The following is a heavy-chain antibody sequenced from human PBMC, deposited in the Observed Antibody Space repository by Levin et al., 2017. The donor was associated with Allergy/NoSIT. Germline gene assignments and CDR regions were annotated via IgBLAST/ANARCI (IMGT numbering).Heavy chain of an antibody. CDR1: GGSFSGYY. J-gene: IGHJ4*02. V-gene: IGHV4-34*01. CDR3: ARGFNYDILTGHKTPFDY. Sequence: SETLSLTCAVYGGSFSGYYWSWIRQPPGKGLEWIGEINHSGSTNYNPSLKSRVTISVDTSKNQFSLKLSSVTAADTAVYYCARGFNYDILTGHKTPFDYWGQGTLVTVSS. D-gene: IGHD3-9*01. CDR2: INHSGST.